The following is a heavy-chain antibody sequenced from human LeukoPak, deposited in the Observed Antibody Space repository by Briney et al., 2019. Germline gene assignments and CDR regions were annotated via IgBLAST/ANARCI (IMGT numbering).Heavy chain of an antibody. V-gene: IGHV1-18*01. D-gene: IGHD3-22*01. CDR1: GYTFTSYG. J-gene: IGHJ6*02. Sequence: ASVKVSCKASGYTFTSYGISWVRQAPGQGLEWMGWISAYNGNTNYAQKLQGRVTMTTDTSTSTAYMELRSLRSDDTAVYYCARVPVFYYDSSGYPSYYYYGMDVWGQGTTVTVSS. CDR2: ISAYNGNT. CDR3: ARVPVFYYDSSGYPSYYYYGMDV.